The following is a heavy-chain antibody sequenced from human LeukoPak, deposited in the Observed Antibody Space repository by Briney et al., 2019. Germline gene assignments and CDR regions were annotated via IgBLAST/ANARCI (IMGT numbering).Heavy chain of an antibody. Sequence: SETLSLTCTVSGDSISSGGYDWGWIRQHRGXXXXXXXXXXYSGSTYYNPSLKSQMTISVETSKNQFSLQLSSVTAADTAVYYCARVYFSTVRGKDLYYFDYWGQGTLVTVSS. CDR3: ARVYFSTVRGKDLYYFDY. CDR2: XXYSGST. V-gene: IGHV4-31*01. CDR1: GDSISSGGYD. D-gene: IGHD3-10*01. J-gene: IGHJ4*02.